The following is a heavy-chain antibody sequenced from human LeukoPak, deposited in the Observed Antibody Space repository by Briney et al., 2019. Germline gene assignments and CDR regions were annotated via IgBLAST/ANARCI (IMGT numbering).Heavy chain of an antibody. J-gene: IGHJ4*02. CDR3: ARADILGAYYYGSGSPDY. CDR2: INSDGSIT. Sequence: GGFLRLSCAASGFTITNYWMHWVRQAPGKGLVWVSRINSDGSITTYEGSVKGRFTISRDNAKNMLYLQMDSLRAEDTAVYYCARADILGAYYYGSGSPDYWGQGTLVTVSS. V-gene: IGHV3-74*03. D-gene: IGHD3-10*01. CDR1: GFTITNYW.